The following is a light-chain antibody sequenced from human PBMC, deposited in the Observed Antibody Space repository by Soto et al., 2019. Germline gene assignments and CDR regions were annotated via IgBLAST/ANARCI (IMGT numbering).Light chain of an antibody. V-gene: IGKV1-39*01. CDR3: QQSYSTPVT. CDR2: AAS. CDR1: QSISSY. J-gene: IGKJ2*01. Sequence: DIPMTQSPSSLSASVGDRVTITCRASQSISSYLNWYQQKPGKAPKLLIYAASSLQSGVPSRFSGRGSGTDFTLTISSLQPEDFATHYCQQSYSTPVTFGQGTKLEIK.